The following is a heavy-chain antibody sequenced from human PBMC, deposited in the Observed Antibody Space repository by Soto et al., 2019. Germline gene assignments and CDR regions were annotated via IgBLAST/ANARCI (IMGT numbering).Heavy chain of an antibody. CDR3: AKNQGVELVPLATVDWFDP. J-gene: IGHJ5*02. V-gene: IGHV3-23*01. CDR1: GFIFENFG. CDR2: ISGSGFKK. Sequence: GGSLRLSCAASGFIFENFGMSWVRQAPGKGLEWISSISGSGFKKYYADSVKGRFTISRDSSKSTVYLELNNLSAEDTAVYHCAKNQGVELVPLATVDWFDPWGQGSVVTVSS. D-gene: IGHD1-26*01.